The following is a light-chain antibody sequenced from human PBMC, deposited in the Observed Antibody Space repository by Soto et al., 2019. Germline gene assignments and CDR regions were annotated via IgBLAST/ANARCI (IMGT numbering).Light chain of an antibody. CDR1: QNINNW. V-gene: IGKV1-5*01. Sequence: DIQMTQSPSTLSASVGDRVTITCRASQNINNWIAWYQQKPGKAPKFLIYDASTLESGVPSRFSGSGFGTEIILTLSSLQPGDFGSYYYHHMWTFGQGTKVEIK. CDR2: DAS. J-gene: IGKJ1*01. CDR3: HHMWT.